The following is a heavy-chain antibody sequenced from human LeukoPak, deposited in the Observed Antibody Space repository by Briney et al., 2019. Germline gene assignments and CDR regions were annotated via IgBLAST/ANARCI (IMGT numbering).Heavy chain of an antibody. CDR3: ARDTSGYDFSWFDP. CDR1: GYTFTSYG. V-gene: IGHV1-18*01. Sequence: ASVKVSCKASGYTFTSYGISWVRQAPGQGLEWMGWISAYNGNTNYAQKLQGRVTMTTDTSTSTAYMELRSLRSEDTAVYYCARDTSGYDFSWFDPWGQGTLVTVSS. D-gene: IGHD5-12*01. CDR2: ISAYNGNT. J-gene: IGHJ5*02.